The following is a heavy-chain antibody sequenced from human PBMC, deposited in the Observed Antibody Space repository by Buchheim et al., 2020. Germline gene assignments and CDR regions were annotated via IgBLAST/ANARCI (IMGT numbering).Heavy chain of an antibody. D-gene: IGHD2-15*01. J-gene: IGHJ4*02. Sequence: EVQLLESGGGFVQPGGSLRLSCAASGFTFRSYAMSWVRQAPGRGLDWVSVISGSGGTTYYADSVKGRFTISRDNSKNTLYSQMNSLRVEDTALYYCAKDPDPVYCSGGSCYANWGQGT. V-gene: IGHV3-23*01. CDR3: AKDPDPVYCSGGSCYAN. CDR2: ISGSGGTT. CDR1: GFTFRSYA.